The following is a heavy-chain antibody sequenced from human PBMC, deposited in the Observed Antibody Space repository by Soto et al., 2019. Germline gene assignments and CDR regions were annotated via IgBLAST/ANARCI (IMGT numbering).Heavy chain of an antibody. Sequence: ASVKVSCKASGFTFTSSAVQWVQQARGQRLEWIGWIVVGSGNTNYAQKFQERVTITRDMSTSTAYMELSSLRSEDTAVYYCAAEKYYDFWSGYSFLFDYWGQGXLVTVYS. CDR1: GFTFTSSA. CDR2: IVVGSGNT. J-gene: IGHJ4*02. D-gene: IGHD3-3*01. CDR3: AAEKYYDFWSGYSFLFDY. V-gene: IGHV1-58*01.